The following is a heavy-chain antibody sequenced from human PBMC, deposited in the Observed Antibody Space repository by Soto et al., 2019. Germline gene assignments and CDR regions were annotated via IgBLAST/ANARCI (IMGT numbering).Heavy chain of an antibody. D-gene: IGHD3-10*01. CDR1: GFTFSSYA. V-gene: IGHV3-23*01. CDR3: AKNGDYGSGIYYYYYYMDV. J-gene: IGHJ6*03. CDR2: ISGSGGST. Sequence: GGSLRLSCAASGFTFSSYAMSWVRQAPGKGLEWVSAISGSGGSTYYADSVKGRFTISRDNSKNTLYLQMNSLRAEDMAVYYCAKNGDYGSGIYYYYYYMDVWGKGTTVTVSS.